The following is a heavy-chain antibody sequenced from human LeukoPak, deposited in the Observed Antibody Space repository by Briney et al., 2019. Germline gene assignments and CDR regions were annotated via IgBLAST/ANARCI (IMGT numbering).Heavy chain of an antibody. V-gene: IGHV4-59*08. D-gene: IGHD5-12*01. J-gene: IGHJ3*02. CDR1: GASISGFY. Sequence: PSETLSLTCSVSGASISGFYWSWLRQAPGKGLEWIGFLHRSASATYNPSLESRVTTSMDTSKNQFSLKLYYVTAADTAVYYCARHTRPGYSGYENAFDIWGQGNMVTVSS. CDR3: ARHTRPGYSGYENAFDI. CDR2: LHRSASA.